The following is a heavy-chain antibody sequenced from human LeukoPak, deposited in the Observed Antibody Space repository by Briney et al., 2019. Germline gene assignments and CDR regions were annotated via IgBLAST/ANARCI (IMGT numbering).Heavy chain of an antibody. CDR1: GYTFTSYY. CDR3: ARDKAVTTEVTQYFQH. V-gene: IGHV1-46*01. Sequence: GASVKVSCKASGYTFTSYYMHWVRQAPGQGLEWMGIINPSGGSTSYAQKFQGRVTMTTDTSTSTAYMELRSLTSDDTAVYYCARDKAVTTEVTQYFQHWGQGTLVTVSS. CDR2: INPSGGST. D-gene: IGHD4-11*01. J-gene: IGHJ1*01.